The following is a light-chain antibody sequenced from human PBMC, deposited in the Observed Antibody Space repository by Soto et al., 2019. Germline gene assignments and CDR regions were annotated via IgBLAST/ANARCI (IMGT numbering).Light chain of an antibody. CDR2: GAS. Sequence: ENVLTQSPGTLSLSPGERATLSCRTSQSVSSRYLAWYQQKPGQAPRLLIYGASTRATGIPDRFSGSGSGTEFTLLISRLEPEDSAIYYCQQYGSLTFGGGTKVEI. CDR1: QSVSSRY. CDR3: QQYGSLT. J-gene: IGKJ4*01. V-gene: IGKV3-20*01.